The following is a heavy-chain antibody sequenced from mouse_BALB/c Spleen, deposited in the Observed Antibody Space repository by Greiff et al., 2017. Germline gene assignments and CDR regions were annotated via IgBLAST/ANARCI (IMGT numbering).Heavy chain of an antibody. Sequence: EVQLQESGGGLVQPGGSLKLSCAASGFDFSRYWMSWVRQAPGKGLEWIGEINPDSSTINYTPSLKDKFIISRDNAKNTLYLQMSKVRSEDTALYYCARSFYGNFYYAMDYWGQGTSVTVSS. CDR1: GFDFSRYW. V-gene: IGHV4-1*02. D-gene: IGHD2-10*01. CDR2: INPDSSTI. J-gene: IGHJ4*01. CDR3: ARSFYGNFYYAMDY.